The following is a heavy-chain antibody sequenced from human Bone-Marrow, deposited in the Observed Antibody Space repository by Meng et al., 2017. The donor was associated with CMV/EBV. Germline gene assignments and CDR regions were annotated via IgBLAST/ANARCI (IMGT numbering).Heavy chain of an antibody. Sequence: ASVKVSCKASGYTFTGYYLHWVRQAPGQGLEWMGWINPNSGGTNYAQKFQGRVTMTRDTSISTAYMELSRLRSDDTAVYYCARDLLAAFGVVTLYYYYGMDVWGQGTTVTVSS. CDR1: GYTFTGYY. CDR3: ARDLLAAFGVVTLYYYYGMDV. CDR2: INPNSGGT. D-gene: IGHD3-3*01. J-gene: IGHJ6*02. V-gene: IGHV1-2*02.